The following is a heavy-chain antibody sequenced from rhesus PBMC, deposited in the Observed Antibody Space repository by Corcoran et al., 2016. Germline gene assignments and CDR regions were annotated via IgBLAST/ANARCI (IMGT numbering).Heavy chain of an antibody. CDR2: IYGSSTST. CDR1: GGSISDRYR. D-gene: IGHD1-26*01. Sequence: QVQLQESGPGLVKPSETLSLTCAVSGGSISDRYRWSWIRPPPGKGLEWIGYIYGSSTSTNYNPSLKSRVTISKDTSKNQFSLKLSSVTAADTAVYYCARERKLRPFDYWGQGVLVTVSS. V-gene: IGHV4S10*01. J-gene: IGHJ4*01. CDR3: ARERKLRPFDY.